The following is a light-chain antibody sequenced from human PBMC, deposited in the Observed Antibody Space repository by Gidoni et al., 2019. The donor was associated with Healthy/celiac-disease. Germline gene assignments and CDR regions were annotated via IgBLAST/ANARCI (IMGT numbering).Light chain of an antibody. V-gene: IGLV3-21*02. J-gene: IGLJ1*01. Sequence: YVLTQPPSVSVAPGQTARITCGGNHIGRKSVHWYQQKQGPAPVLGVYDDSARPSGTPERFSGSNSGTPATLPISRVEAGDEADYYCQVWDSSSDPVFGPGPTLTVL. CDR2: DDS. CDR3: QVWDSSSDPV. CDR1: HIGRKS.